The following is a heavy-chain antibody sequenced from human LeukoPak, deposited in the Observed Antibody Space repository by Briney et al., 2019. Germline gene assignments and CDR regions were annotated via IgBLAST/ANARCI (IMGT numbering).Heavy chain of an antibody. CDR1: GGSISNTNYY. D-gene: IGHD3-9*01. Sequence: SETLSLTCFVSGGSISNTNYYWAWIRQPPGKGLEYIGSIYHNGRTYYNPSLTSRVTMSVDTSKSQFSLKLSSVTAADTAVYYCARERYFDWLESGVLFDYWGQGTLVTVSS. V-gene: IGHV4-39*07. J-gene: IGHJ4*02. CDR2: IYHNGRT. CDR3: ARERYFDWLESGVLFDY.